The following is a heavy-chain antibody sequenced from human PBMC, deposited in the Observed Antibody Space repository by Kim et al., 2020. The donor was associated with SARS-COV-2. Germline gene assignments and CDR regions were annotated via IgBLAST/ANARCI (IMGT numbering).Heavy chain of an antibody. D-gene: IGHD2-8*01. Sequence: SETLSLTCAVYGGSFSGYYWSWIRQPPGKGLEWIGEINHSGSTNYNPSLKSRVTISVDTSKNQFSLKLSSVTAADTAVYYCARGIKLGVGASGYWGQGTLVTASS. CDR1: GGSFSGYY. J-gene: IGHJ4*02. V-gene: IGHV4-34*01. CDR2: INHSGST. CDR3: ARGIKLGVGASGY.